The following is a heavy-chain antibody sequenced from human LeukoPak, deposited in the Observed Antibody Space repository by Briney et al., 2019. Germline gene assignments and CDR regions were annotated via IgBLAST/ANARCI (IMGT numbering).Heavy chain of an antibody. Sequence: GRSLRLSCAASGFTFSSYAMSWVRQAPGKGLEWVSAISGSGGSTNYADSVKGRFTISRDNSKNTLYLQMNSLRAEDTAVYYCAKDLSNWNYLIDYWGQGTLVTVSS. CDR2: ISGSGGST. V-gene: IGHV3-23*01. J-gene: IGHJ4*02. CDR3: AKDLSNWNYLIDY. D-gene: IGHD1-7*01. CDR1: GFTFSSYA.